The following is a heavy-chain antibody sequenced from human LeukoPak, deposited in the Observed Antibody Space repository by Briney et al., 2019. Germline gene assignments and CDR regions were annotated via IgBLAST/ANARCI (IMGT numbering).Heavy chain of an antibody. CDR3: ARDWGMGIRASSYAFDI. CDR1: GGSISSGGYY. J-gene: IGHJ3*02. CDR2: IYHSGST. Sequence: PSQTLSLTCTVSGGSISSGGYYWSWIRQPPGKGLEWIGYIYHSGSTYYNPSLKSRVTISVDRSKNQFSLKLSSVTAADTAVYYCARDWGMGIRASSYAFDIWGQGTMVTVSS. D-gene: IGHD2-8*01. V-gene: IGHV4-30-2*01.